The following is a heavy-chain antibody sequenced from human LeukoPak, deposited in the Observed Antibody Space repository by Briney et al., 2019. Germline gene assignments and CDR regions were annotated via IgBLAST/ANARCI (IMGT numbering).Heavy chain of an antibody. CDR1: GFTFSSYS. CDR2: ISSSSSTI. J-gene: IGHJ4*02. CDR3: ASIDNTGYSSGSYKRNY. Sequence: GGSLRLSCAASGFTFSSYSMNWVRQAPGKGLEWVSYISSSSSTIYYADSVKGRFTISRDNAKNSLYLQMNSLRAEDTAVYYCASIDNTGYSSGSYKRNYWGQGTLVTVSS. D-gene: IGHD6-19*01. V-gene: IGHV3-48*04.